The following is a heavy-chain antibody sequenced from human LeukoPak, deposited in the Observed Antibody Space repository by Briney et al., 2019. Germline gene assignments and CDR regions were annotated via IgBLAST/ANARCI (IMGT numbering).Heavy chain of an antibody. CDR1: GGTFSSYA. CDR2: IIPIFGTA. V-gene: IGHV1-69*13. D-gene: IGHD3-22*01. CDR3: ARALSDSSGYYYSHFDY. Sequence: SVKVSCKASGGTFSSYAISWVRQASGQGLEWMGGIIPIFGTADYAQKFQGRVTITADESTSTAYMELSSLRSEDTAVYYCARALSDSSGYYYSHFDYWGQGTLVTVSS. J-gene: IGHJ4*02.